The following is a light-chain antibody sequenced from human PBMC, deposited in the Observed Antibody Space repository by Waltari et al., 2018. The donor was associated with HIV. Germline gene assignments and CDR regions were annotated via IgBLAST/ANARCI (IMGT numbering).Light chain of an antibody. J-gene: IGLJ3*02. Sequence: QSVLTQPPSVSADPGQKVTISCSGPTSNIGNDYVSWYQHVPEAAPRLLIYDNNKRPSGIPDRFSGSRPCTSATLGIAGLQTGDEAHYYCGTWDRSLSAAVFGGCTKLTVL. CDR2: DNN. V-gene: IGLV1-51*01. CDR1: TSNIGNDY. CDR3: GTWDRSLSAAV.